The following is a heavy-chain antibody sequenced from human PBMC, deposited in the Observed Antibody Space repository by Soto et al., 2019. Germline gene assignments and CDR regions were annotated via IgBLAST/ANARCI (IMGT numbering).Heavy chain of an antibody. D-gene: IGHD3-16*02. CDR2: ITHSGST. V-gene: IGHV4-34*01. CDR3: ARVEYDDVWGSYRHDFRPFDH. CDR1: GGSFSGYY. J-gene: IGHJ5*02. Sequence: QVQLQQWGAGLLKPSETLSLTCAVYGGSFSGYYWSWIRQPPGKGLEWIGAITHSGSTNYNPSLKSPVTISVDTSKNQFSLKLSAETAADTAVYYCARVEYDDVWGSYRHDFRPFDHWGQGTLVTVSS.